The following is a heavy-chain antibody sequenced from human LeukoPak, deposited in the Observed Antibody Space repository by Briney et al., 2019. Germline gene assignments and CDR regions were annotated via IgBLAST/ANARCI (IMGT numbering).Heavy chain of an antibody. V-gene: IGHV3-64*02. D-gene: IGHD3-10*01. CDR1: GFTFTNHP. CDR2: ISPSGDRT. CDR3: ARYMVREPPGYFDL. J-gene: IGHJ2*01. Sequence: GGSLRLSCAASGFTFTNHPMHWVRQASGKRLEYVSAISPSGDRTWYADSVKGRFTISRDNSKNTMYLQMGSLRPEDMGVYYCARYMVREPPGYFDLWGRGTLVTVSS.